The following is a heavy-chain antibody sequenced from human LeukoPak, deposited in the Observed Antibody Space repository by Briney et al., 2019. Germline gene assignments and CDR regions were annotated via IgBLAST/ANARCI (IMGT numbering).Heavy chain of an antibody. V-gene: IGHV4-4*07. Sequence: SETLSLTCTVSGGSISSYYWSWIRQPAGKGLEWIGRSYTSGTFNYNPSLKSRVTMSVDTSKNKFSLKLTSLTAADTAVYYCARAHYLGDAFDIWGQGTMVTVSS. CDR1: GGSISSYY. D-gene: IGHD3-10*01. CDR3: ARAHYLGDAFDI. J-gene: IGHJ3*02. CDR2: SYTSGTF.